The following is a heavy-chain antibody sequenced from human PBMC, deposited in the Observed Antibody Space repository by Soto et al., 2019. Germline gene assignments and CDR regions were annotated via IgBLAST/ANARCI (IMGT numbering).Heavy chain of an antibody. J-gene: IGHJ6*02. CDR1: RGGFVSYA. CDR2: IIPIFGTA. Sequence: GTSVKACWQAYRGGFVSYASSWVRQENRKGVEWMGGIIPIFGTANYAQKFQGRVTITADESTSTAYMELSSLRSEDTAVYYCARGRSDSSVYPPLPGMAVWRHGTTDTVS. D-gene: IGHD3-22*01. CDR3: ARGRSDSSVYPPLPGMAV. V-gene: IGHV1-69*01.